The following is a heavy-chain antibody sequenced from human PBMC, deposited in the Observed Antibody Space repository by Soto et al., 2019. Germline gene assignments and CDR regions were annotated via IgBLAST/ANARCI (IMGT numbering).Heavy chain of an antibody. Sequence: PGGSLRLSCAASGFTFSSYGMHWVRQAPGKGLEWVAVISYDGSNKYYADSVKGRFTISRDNSKNTLYLQMNSLRAEDTAVYYCAKEGRGTYYYYYGVDVWGQGTTVTVSS. J-gene: IGHJ6*02. CDR2: ISYDGSNK. CDR1: GFTFSSYG. D-gene: IGHD1-1*01. CDR3: AKEGRGTYYYYYGVDV. V-gene: IGHV3-30*18.